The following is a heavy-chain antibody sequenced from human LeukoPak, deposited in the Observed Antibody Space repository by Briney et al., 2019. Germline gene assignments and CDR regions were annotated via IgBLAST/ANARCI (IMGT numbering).Heavy chain of an antibody. CDR3: ARPFPGELYFDY. Sequence: PSETLSLTCTVSGGSISSYYWSWIRQPPGKGLEWIGYIYTSGSTNYNPSLKSRVTISVDTSKNQFSLKLSSVTAADTAVYYCARPFPGELYFDYWGQGTLVTVSS. CDR1: GGSISSYY. D-gene: IGHD3-10*01. J-gene: IGHJ4*02. V-gene: IGHV4-4*09. CDR2: IYTSGST.